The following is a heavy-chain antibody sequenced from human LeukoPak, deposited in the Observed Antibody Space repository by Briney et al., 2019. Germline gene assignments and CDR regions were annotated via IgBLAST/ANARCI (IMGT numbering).Heavy chain of an antibody. J-gene: IGHJ4*02. Sequence: ASVKVSCKASGYTFTGYYMHWVRQAPGQGLEWMGRINPNSGGTNYAQKFQGRVTMTRDTSISTAYMELSRLRSDDTAVYYCAREISNYCSSTSCYYGNFDYWGQGTLVTVSS. D-gene: IGHD2-2*01. CDR3: AREISNYCSSTSCYYGNFDY. V-gene: IGHV1-2*06. CDR1: GYTFTGYY. CDR2: INPNSGGT.